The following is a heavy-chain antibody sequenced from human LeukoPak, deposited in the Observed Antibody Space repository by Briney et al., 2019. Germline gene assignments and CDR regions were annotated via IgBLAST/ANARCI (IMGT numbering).Heavy chain of an antibody. J-gene: IGHJ3*02. Sequence: ASVKVSCKASGYTFTGYYTHWVRQAPGQGLEWMGWINPNSGGTNYAQKFQGRVTMTRDTSISTAYMELSRLRSDDTAVYYCARDLRVATIPDAFDIWGQGTMVTVSS. CDR2: INPNSGGT. V-gene: IGHV1-2*02. CDR3: ARDLRVATIPDAFDI. CDR1: GYTFTGYY. D-gene: IGHD5-24*01.